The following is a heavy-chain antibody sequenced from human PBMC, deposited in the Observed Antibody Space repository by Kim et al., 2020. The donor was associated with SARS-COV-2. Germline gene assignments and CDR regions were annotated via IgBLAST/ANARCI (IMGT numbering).Heavy chain of an antibody. CDR1: GGTFSSYA. J-gene: IGHJ6*03. D-gene: IGHD6-13*01. V-gene: IGHV1-69*13. CDR2: IIPIFGTA. CDR3: ARGRWLAAAGTVGCYYYYMDV. Sequence: SVKVSCKASGGTFSSYAISWVRQAPGQGLEWMGGIIPIFGTANYAQKFQGRVTITADESTSTAYMELSSLRSEDTAVYYCARGRWLAAAGTVGCYYYYMDVWGKGTTVTVSS.